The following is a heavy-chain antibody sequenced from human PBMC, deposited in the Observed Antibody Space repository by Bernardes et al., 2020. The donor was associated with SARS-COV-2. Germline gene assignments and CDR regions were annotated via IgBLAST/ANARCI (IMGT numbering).Heavy chain of an antibody. CDR1: GFSLSKFA. V-gene: IGHV3-23*01. Sequence: GGSLRLSCEVSGFSLSKFAMGWVRQAPGKGLEWVSSLGTKTYYTDSMNGRFTVSRDNSKNTLFLEMKSLRADDTAVYYCARRAMGVGGAYLFDYWGRGTLVTVSS. CDR2: LGTKT. CDR3: ARRAMGVGGAYLFDY. D-gene: IGHD3-10*01. J-gene: IGHJ4*02.